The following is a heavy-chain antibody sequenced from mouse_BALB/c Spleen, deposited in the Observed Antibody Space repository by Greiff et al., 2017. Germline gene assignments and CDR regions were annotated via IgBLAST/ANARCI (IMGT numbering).Heavy chain of an antibody. CDR1: GYTFTSYW. V-gene: IGHV1-87*01. CDR3: ARFDGNPD. Sequence: VQLQQSGAELARPGASVKLSCKASGYTFTSYWMQWVKQRPGQGLEWIGAIYPGDGDTRYTQKFKGKATLTADKSSSTAYMQLSSLASEDSAVYYCARFDGNPDWGQGTTLTVSS. D-gene: IGHD2-1*01. CDR2: IYPGDGDT. J-gene: IGHJ2*01.